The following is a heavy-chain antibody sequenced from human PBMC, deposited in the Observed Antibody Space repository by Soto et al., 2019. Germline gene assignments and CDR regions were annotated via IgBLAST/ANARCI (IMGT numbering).Heavy chain of an antibody. CDR3: ARDLSNGYFDY. D-gene: IGHD2-8*01. CDR2: IYYSGST. Sequence: QVQLQESGPGLVKPSETLSLTCTVSGGSISSYYWSWIRQPPGKGLEWIGYIYYSGSTNYNPSLKSRVNLSVDTSKNQFSLKLSSVTAADTAVYYWARDLSNGYFDYWGQGTLVTVSS. V-gene: IGHV4-59*01. CDR1: GGSISSYY. J-gene: IGHJ4*02.